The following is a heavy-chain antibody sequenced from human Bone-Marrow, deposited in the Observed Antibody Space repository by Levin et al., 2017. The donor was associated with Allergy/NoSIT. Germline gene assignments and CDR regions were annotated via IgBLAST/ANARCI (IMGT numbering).Heavy chain of an antibody. Sequence: GESLKISCAASGFTFSTYWMNWVRQAPGKGLECVANIKQNGETNYVDSVKGRFTISRDNTKNLVSLQMDGLRVEDTAIYYCARNRSIAEWGQGTLVTVSS. D-gene: IGHD1-14*01. J-gene: IGHJ1*01. CDR2: IKQNGET. CDR3: ARNRSIAE. V-gene: IGHV3-7*01. CDR1: GFTFSTYW.